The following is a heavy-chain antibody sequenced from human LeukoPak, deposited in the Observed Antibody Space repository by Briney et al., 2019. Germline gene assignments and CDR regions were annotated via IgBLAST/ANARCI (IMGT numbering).Heavy chain of an antibody. CDR2: ISDSGVTA. J-gene: IGHJ5*02. V-gene: IGHV3-23*01. Sequence: GGSLRPSCAAPSLTFSSYAMTWVGKAPGKGLDWVSTISDSGVTAFYADSVRGRFTISRDNSKNTLYLQLNSLRVEDTAVYYCAKDRPRDYSSRQGFSDNWFDPWGQGTLVTVSS. CDR3: AKDRPRDYSSRQGFSDNWFDP. D-gene: IGHD3-22*01. CDR1: SLTFSSYA.